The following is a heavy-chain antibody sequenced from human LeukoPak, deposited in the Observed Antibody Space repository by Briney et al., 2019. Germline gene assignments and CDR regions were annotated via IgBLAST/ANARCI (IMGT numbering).Heavy chain of an antibody. V-gene: IGHV4-59*01. Sequence: SETLSLTCTVSGGSISSYSWSWIRQPPGKGLEWIGYIYYSGSTKYNPPLNSRVTISVDTSKNPFYLKLSSVTAADTDVYYWASSPVDYYNSSGYYLGYWGQGTLVTVSS. D-gene: IGHD3-22*01. J-gene: IGHJ4*02. CDR3: ASSPVDYYNSSGYYLGY. CDR1: GGSISSYS. CDR2: IYYSGST.